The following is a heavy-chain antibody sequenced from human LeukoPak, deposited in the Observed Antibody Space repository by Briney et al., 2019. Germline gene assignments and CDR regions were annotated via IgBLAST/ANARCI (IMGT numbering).Heavy chain of an antibody. V-gene: IGHV3-74*01. CDR2: INLDGSSA. D-gene: IGHD1-26*01. CDR1: GFTFSTYW. J-gene: IGHJ2*01. Sequence: GGSLRLSCAASGFTFSTYWMHWVRQAPGKGLVWISHINLDGSSATYADSVKGRFTISRDNAKNTLDLQMSSLRAEDTAVYYCTREGIDSGSYRYFDLWGRGTLVTVSS. CDR3: TREGIDSGSYRYFDL.